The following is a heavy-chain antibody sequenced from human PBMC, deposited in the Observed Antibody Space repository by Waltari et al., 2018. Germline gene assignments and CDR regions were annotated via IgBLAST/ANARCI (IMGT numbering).Heavy chain of an antibody. Sequence: QVQLVQSGAEVKKPGSSVKVACWASGVSFTTYAFNWLRQATGQGLEWVGGVIPFFQTTKYAQNFQGRVRIATGESATSAYLELSSLRSEDTAVYYCARGRYYLDSRGHQAMGNAFDIWGQGTTVTVSS. V-gene: IGHV1-69*05. CDR1: GVSFTTYA. CDR3: ARGRYYLDSRGHQAMGNAFDI. J-gene: IGHJ3*02. CDR2: VIPFFQTT. D-gene: IGHD3-22*01.